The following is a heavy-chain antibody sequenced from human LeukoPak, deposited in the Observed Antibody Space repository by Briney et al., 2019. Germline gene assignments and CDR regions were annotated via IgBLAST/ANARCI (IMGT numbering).Heavy chain of an antibody. CDR2: INHSGST. J-gene: IGHJ4*02. CDR1: GGSFSGYY. V-gene: IGHV4-34*01. D-gene: IGHD3-10*01. Sequence: PSETLSLTCAVYGGSFSGYYWSWIRQPPGKGLEWIGEINHSGSTNYNPSLKSRVTISVDTSKNQFSLKLSSVTAADTAVYYCARGRAMVRGGHDYWGQGTLSPSPQ. CDR3: ARGRAMVRGGHDY.